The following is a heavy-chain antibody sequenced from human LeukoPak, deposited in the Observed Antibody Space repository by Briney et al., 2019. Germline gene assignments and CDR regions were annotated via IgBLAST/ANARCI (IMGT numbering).Heavy chain of an antibody. CDR1: GFTFSSYA. CDR2: ISGSGGST. V-gene: IGHV3-23*01. CDR3: AKAYGDYGGN. D-gene: IGHD4-17*01. Sequence: GGSLRLSCAASGFTFSSYAMSWVRQAPGKGLEWVSVISGSGGSTYYADSVKGRFTISRDNSKNTLHLQMNSLRAEDTAVYYCAKAYGDYGGNWGQGTLVTVSS. J-gene: IGHJ4*02.